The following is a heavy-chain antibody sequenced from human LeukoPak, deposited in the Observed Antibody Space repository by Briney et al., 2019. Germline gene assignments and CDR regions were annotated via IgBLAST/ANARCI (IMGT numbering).Heavy chain of an antibody. CDR3: ARDDVAAAAFDI. Sequence: QAGGSLRLSCAASGFTVSSNYMSWVRQAPGKGLEWVSVIYSGGSTYYADSVKGRFTISRDNSKNTLYLQMNSLRAEDTAVYYCARDDVAAAAFDIWGQGTMVTVSS. J-gene: IGHJ3*02. V-gene: IGHV3-66*01. D-gene: IGHD6-13*01. CDR1: GFTVSSNY. CDR2: IYSGGST.